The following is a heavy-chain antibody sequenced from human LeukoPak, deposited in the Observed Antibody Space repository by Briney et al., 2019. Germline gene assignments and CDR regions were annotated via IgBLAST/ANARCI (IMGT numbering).Heavy chain of an antibody. V-gene: IGHV1-69*05. D-gene: IGHD1/OR15-1a*01. CDR3: ATGTEGNWFDP. J-gene: IGHJ5*02. CDR1: GGTFSSYA. Sequence: GASVKVSCKASGGTFSSYAISWVRQAPGQGLEWMGGIIPIFGTANYAQKFQGRVTITTDESTSKAYMELSSLRSEDTAVYYCATGTEGNWFDPWGQGTLVTVSS. CDR2: IIPIFGTA.